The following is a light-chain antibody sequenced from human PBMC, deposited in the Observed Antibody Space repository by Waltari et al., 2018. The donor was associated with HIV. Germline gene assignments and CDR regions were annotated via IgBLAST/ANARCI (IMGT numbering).Light chain of an antibody. CDR2: EVN. V-gene: IGLV2-23*02. Sequence: QSALTQPASVSGSLGKSISIPCSGSSSEIGLYNFVPWYQVSPGKPPKLIIHEVNKRPSGVSDRFSGSKSGKTASLTISGLQTEDEADYYCCSYAGDSNYVFGTGTKVTVL. CDR3: CSYAGDSNYV. CDR1: SSEIGLYNF. J-gene: IGLJ1*01.